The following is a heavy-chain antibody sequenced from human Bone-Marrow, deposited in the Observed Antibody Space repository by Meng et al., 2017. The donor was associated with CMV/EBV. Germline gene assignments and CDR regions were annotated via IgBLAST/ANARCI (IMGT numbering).Heavy chain of an antibody. CDR2: TYYRSKWYN. D-gene: IGHD3-9*01. Sequence: SQTLSLTCAISGDSVSSNSAAWNWIRQSPSRGLEWLGRTYYRSKWYNDYAVSVKSRITINPDTAKNKCSLQLNSVTPEDTAVDYCARTQYYDILTGYYRFDYWGQGTLVTVSS. CDR1: GDSVSSNSAA. J-gene: IGHJ4*02. V-gene: IGHV6-1*01. CDR3: ARTQYYDILTGYYRFDY.